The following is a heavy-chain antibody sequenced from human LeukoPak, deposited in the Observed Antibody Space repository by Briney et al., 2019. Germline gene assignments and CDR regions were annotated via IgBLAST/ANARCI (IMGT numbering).Heavy chain of an antibody. V-gene: IGHV3-20*04. CDR2: INWNGGST. CDR3: ARVGIAAAGDYYYYYYMDV. Sequence: GGSLRLSCAASGFTFDDYGMSWVRQAPGKGLEWVSGINWNGGSTGYADSVKGRFTISRDNAKNSLYLQMNSVRAEDTALYYCARVGIAAAGDYYYYYYMDVWGKGTTVTVSS. CDR1: GFTFDDYG. J-gene: IGHJ6*03. D-gene: IGHD6-13*01.